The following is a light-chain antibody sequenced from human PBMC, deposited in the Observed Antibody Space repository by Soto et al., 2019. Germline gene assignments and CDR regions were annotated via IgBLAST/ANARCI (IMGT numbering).Light chain of an antibody. CDR3: QPYNNWPLT. Sequence: EIVMTQSPATLSVSPGERATLSCRASQSVSSSLAWYQQKPGQAPRRLIYGASTRATGIPARFSGSGSGTEFTLTISSLQSEDFAVYYCQPYNNWPLTFGGGTKVDIK. CDR2: GAS. CDR1: QSVSSS. V-gene: IGKV3-15*01. J-gene: IGKJ4*01.